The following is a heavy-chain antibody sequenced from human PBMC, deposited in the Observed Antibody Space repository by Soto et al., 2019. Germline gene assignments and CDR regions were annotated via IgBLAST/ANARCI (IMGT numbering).Heavy chain of an antibody. CDR2: INPNSGGT. Sequence: VSVKVSCKASGYTFTGYYTHWVRQAPGQGLEWMGWINPNSGGTSYAQKFQGRVTMTRDTSISTAYMELSRLRSDDTAVYYCARSRRDTAMVVSGMDVWGQGTPVTVS. J-gene: IGHJ6*02. CDR3: ARSRRDTAMVVSGMDV. CDR1: GYTFTGYY. D-gene: IGHD5-18*01. V-gene: IGHV1-2*02.